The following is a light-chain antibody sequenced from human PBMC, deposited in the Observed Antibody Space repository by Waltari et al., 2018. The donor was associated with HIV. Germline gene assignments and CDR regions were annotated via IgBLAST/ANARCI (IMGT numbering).Light chain of an antibody. J-gene: IGLJ1*01. CDR3: CSYTGSSTRRPYV. Sequence: QSALTQPASVSGSPGQSITISCTGTRRDVGSYNLVPWYQQHPGKAPKVIIYEGSKRPSGVSNRFSGSKSGNTASLTISGLQAEDEADYYCCSYTGSSTRRPYVFGTGTKVTVL. CDR1: RRDVGSYNL. CDR2: EGS. V-gene: IGLV2-23*01.